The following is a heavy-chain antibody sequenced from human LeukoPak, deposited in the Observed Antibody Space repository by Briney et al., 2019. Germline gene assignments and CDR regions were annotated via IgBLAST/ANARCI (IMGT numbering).Heavy chain of an antibody. J-gene: IGHJ4*02. CDR1: GFTFSSYE. Sequence: GGSLRLTCAASGFTFSSYEMNWVRQAPGKGLEWVSYISSSGSTIYYADSVKGRFTISRDNSKNTLYLQMGSLRAEDMAVYYCARDRMGSGSGPGYYFDYWGQGTLVTVSS. D-gene: IGHD1-26*01. CDR2: ISSSGSTI. CDR3: ARDRMGSGSGPGYYFDY. V-gene: IGHV3-48*03.